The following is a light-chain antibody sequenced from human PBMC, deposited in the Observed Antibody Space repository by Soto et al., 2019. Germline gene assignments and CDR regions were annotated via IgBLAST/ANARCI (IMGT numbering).Light chain of an antibody. CDR3: QQRYTTPRT. CDR1: QSISIY. CDR2: AAS. Sequence: DIQMTQSPSSLSASVGDRVTITCRASQSISIYLNWYQQKPGKAPKLLIYAASSLQSGVLSRFSGSGSETDFTLTISSLKPEDFATYYYQQRYTTPRTFGQGTKVEIK. J-gene: IGKJ1*01. V-gene: IGKV1-39*01.